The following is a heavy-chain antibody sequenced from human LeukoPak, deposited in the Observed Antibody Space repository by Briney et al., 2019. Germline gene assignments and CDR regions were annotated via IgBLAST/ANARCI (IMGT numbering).Heavy chain of an antibody. Sequence: KPSETLSLTCTVSGGSISSYYWSWIQQPPGKGLEWIGYIYYSGSTSYNPSLKSRVTISVDTSKNQFSLKLSSVTAADTAVYYCARGGLRTFDYWGQGTLVTVSS. CDR3: ARGGLRTFDY. J-gene: IGHJ4*02. D-gene: IGHD2-15*01. CDR2: IYYSGST. V-gene: IGHV4-59*01. CDR1: GGSISSYY.